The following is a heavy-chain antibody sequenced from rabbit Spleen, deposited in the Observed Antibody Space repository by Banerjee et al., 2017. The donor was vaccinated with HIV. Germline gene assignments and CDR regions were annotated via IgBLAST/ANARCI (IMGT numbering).Heavy chain of an antibody. Sequence: QSVEESGGGLVQPEGSLTLTCTASGFSFSSSYYMWWVRQAPGKGLEWIAYTYPNYDYTDYASWVNGRFTISLDNAQNTLYLQLSSLTAADTAAYFCVRDRANIGGDYGPYYFDLWGPGTLVTVS. D-gene: IGHD2-1*01. V-gene: IGHV1S40*01. CDR3: VRDRANIGGDYGPYYFDL. CDR1: GFSFSSSYY. CDR2: TYPNYDYT. J-gene: IGHJ4*01.